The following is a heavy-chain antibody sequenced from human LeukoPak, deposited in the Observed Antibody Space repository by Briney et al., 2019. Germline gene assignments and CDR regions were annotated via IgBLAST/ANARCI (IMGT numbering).Heavy chain of an antibody. Sequence: SSETLSLTCTVSGGSISSYYWSWIRQPPGKGLEWIGYIYYSGSTNYNPSLKSRVTISVDTSKNQFSLKLSSVTAADTAVYYCARGYCTNGVCYPPFNWFDPWGQGTLVTVSS. D-gene: IGHD2-8*01. CDR1: GGSISSYY. CDR2: IYYSGST. CDR3: ARGYCTNGVCYPPFNWFDP. J-gene: IGHJ5*02. V-gene: IGHV4-59*12.